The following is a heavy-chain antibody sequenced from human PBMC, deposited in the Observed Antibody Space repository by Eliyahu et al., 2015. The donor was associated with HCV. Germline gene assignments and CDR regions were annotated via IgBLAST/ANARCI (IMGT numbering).Heavy chain of an antibody. CDR2: IYPGDXET. J-gene: IGHJ4*02. CDR3: ARVGYYNSWHYFDY. V-gene: IGHV5-51*01. Sequence: EVQLVQSGAEVKKPGESLKISXKGSGYXFTXYXXGWVRQXPGKGLEWMGIIYPGDXETRXRPSFQGQVTISADKSISTAYLQWSSLKASDTAMYYCARVGYYNSWHYFDYWGQGTLVTVSS. CDR1: GYXFTXYX. D-gene: IGHD2-15*01.